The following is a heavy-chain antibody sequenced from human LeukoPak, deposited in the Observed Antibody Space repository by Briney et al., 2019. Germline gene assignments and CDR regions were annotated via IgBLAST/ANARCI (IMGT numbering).Heavy chain of an antibody. J-gene: IGHJ3*01. CDR1: GFTLSNYW. D-gene: IGHD1-26*01. V-gene: IGHV3-74*01. CDR3: ARVIGWDEPFDL. Sequence: GGPLRLSCAASGFTLSNYWIHWVRPAPGKGLVWVSRINTDGSSTNYADSVRGRFTVSRDNAKNTLYLQMNSLRVEDTAVYYCARVIGWDEPFDLWGHGTLVTVSS. CDR2: INTDGSST.